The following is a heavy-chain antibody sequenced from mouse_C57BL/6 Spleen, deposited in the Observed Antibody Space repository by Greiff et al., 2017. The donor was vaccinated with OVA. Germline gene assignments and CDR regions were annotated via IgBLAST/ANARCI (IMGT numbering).Heavy chain of an antibody. D-gene: IGHD1-1*01. Sequence: QVQLQQSGAELVKPGASVKLSCKASGYTFTSYWMHWVKQRPGQGLEWIGMIHPNSGSTNYNEKFKSKATLTVDKSSSTAYMQLSSLTSEDSAVYYCARPSYYYGSGDWYFDVWGTGTTVTVSS. CDR3: ARPSYYYGSGDWYFDV. CDR2: IHPNSGST. CDR1: GYTFTSYW. J-gene: IGHJ1*03. V-gene: IGHV1-64*01.